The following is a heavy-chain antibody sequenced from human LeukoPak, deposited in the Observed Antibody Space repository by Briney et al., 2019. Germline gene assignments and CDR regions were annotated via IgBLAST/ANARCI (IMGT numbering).Heavy chain of an antibody. Sequence: PGGSLRLSCAASGFTFSTYFMNWVRQPPGRGLEWMACINQDGSKTYYVDSVRGRFTISRDNTKNSVYLPMNSLRSEDTAVYYCVRDLVHSRHYFEYWGQGALVTVSS. J-gene: IGHJ4*02. CDR3: VRDLVHSRHYFEY. CDR2: INQDGSKT. D-gene: IGHD2-8*02. V-gene: IGHV3-7*01. CDR1: GFTFSTYF.